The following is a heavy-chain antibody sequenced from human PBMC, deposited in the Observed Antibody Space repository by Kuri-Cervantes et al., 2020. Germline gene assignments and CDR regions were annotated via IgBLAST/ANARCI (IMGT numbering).Heavy chain of an antibody. D-gene: IGHD6-19*01. CDR1: GFTFSSYA. CDR2: ISYDGSNK. J-gene: IGHJ4*02. Sequence: GESLKISCAASGFTFSSYAMHWVRQAPGKGLEWVAVISYDGSNKYYADSVKGRFTISRDNSKNTLYLQMNSLRAEDTAVYYCVPSGGYSSGWSLDYWGQGTPVTVSS. V-gene: IGHV3-30-3*01. CDR3: VPSGGYSSGWSLDY.